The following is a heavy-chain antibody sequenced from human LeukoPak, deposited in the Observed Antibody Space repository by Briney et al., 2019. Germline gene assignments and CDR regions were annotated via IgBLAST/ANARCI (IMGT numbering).Heavy chain of an antibody. Sequence: SVKVSCKVSGYTLTELSMHWVRQAPGKGLEWMGGIIPIFGTANYAQKFQGRVTITADESTSTAYMELSSLRSEDTAVYYCARGRHKGGTAAIPSSFDYWGQGTLVTVSS. D-gene: IGHD2-2*02. CDR3: ARGRHKGGTAAIPSSFDY. CDR2: IIPIFGTA. CDR1: GYTLTELS. J-gene: IGHJ4*02. V-gene: IGHV1-69*13.